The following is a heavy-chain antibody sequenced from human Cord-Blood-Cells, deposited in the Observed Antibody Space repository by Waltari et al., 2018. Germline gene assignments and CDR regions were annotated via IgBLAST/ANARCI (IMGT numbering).Heavy chain of an antibody. J-gene: IGHJ4*02. Sequence: QVQLVQSGAEVKKPGASVTVSCKASGYTFTGHYMHWVRQAPGPGLEWRGWINPNSGGTNYAQKFQGRVTMTRDTSISTAYMELSRLRSDDTAVYYCARDRRDGYNYENYWGQGTLVTVSS. D-gene: IGHD5-12*01. V-gene: IGHV1-2*02. CDR3: ARDRRDGYNYENY. CDR1: GYTFTGHY. CDR2: INPNSGGT.